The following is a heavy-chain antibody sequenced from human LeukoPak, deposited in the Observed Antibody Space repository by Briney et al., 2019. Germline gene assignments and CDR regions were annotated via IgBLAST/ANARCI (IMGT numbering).Heavy chain of an antibody. V-gene: IGHV5-51*01. J-gene: IGHJ3*02. CDR2: IYPGDSDT. Sequence: GESPKISCKGSGYSFTRYWIGWVRQMPGKGLEWMGIIYPGDSDTRYSPSFQGQVTISADKSISTAYLQWSSLKASDTAMYYCASSAYYYGSGSYYARHDAFDIWGQGTMVTVSS. CDR3: ASSAYYYGSGSYYARHDAFDI. CDR1: GYSFTRYW. D-gene: IGHD3-10*01.